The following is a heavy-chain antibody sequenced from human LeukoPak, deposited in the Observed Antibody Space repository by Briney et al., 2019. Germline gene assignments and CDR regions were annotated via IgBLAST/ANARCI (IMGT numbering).Heavy chain of an antibody. D-gene: IGHD2-2*01. CDR1: GGTFSSYA. J-gene: IGHJ3*02. CDR3: ANIVVPAATENAFDI. Sequence: PMASVKVSCKASGGTFSSYAISWVRQAPGQGLEWMGGIIPIFGTANYAQKFQGRVTITTDESTSTAYMELSSLRSEDTAVYYCANIVVPAATENAFDIWGQGTMVTVSS. CDR2: IIPIFGTA. V-gene: IGHV1-69*05.